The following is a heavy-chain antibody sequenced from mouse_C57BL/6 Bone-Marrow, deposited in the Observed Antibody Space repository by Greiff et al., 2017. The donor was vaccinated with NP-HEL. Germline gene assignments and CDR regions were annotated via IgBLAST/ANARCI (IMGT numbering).Heavy chain of an antibody. V-gene: IGHV5-17*01. CDR3: AREGELGPFAY. J-gene: IGHJ3*01. CDR2: ISSGSSTL. CDR1: GFTFSDYG. D-gene: IGHD4-1*01. Sequence: EVMLVESGGGLVKPGGSLKLSCAASGFTFSDYGMHWVRQAPEKGLEWVAYISSGSSTLYYADTVKGRFTISRDNAKNTLFLQMTSLRSEDTAMYYCAREGELGPFAYWGQGTLVTVSA.